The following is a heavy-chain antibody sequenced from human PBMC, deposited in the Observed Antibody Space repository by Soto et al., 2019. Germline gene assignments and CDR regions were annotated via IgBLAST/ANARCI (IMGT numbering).Heavy chain of an antibody. Sequence: QVQLLQSGSEVRKPGSSVKVSCKASGGTHNNYAFTWVRQARGQGLEWVGGSIPIFATVVYAQRSEGRVSISADNPTSTAYMQLTSLSSADTAVYYCTIRWGAVRYHYSVLHVWGQGPAMPVSS. CDR1: GGTHNNYA. V-gene: IGHV1-69*06. D-gene: IGHD3-16*01. CDR3: TIRWGAVRYHYSVLHV. CDR2: SIPIFATV. J-gene: IGHJ6*02.